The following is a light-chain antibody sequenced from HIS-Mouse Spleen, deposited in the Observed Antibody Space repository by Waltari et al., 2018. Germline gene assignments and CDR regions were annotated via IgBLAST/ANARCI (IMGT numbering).Light chain of an antibody. J-gene: IGLJ3*02. CDR1: NLESKG. CDR2: DDS. CDR3: QVWDSSSDHWV. V-gene: IGLV3-21*02. Sequence: SYVLTQPPSVSVAPGQTARITCGGTNLESKGVHGYQQKPGQAPVLVVYDDSDRPSGIPERFSGSNSGNTATLTISRVEAGDEADYYCQVWDSSSDHWVFGGGTKLTVL.